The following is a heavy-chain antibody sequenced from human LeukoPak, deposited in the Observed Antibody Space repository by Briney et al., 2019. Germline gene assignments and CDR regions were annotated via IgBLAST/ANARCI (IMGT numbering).Heavy chain of an antibody. CDR2: ISYDGSNK. V-gene: IGHV3-30*18. D-gene: IGHD3-10*01. Sequence: GRSLRLSCAASGFTFSSYGMHWVRQAPGKGLEWVAVISYDGSNKYYADSVKGRFTISRDNSKNTLYLQMNSLRAEDTAVYYCAKDQSFGELLDGMDVWGQGTTVTVSS. CDR1: GFTFSSYG. J-gene: IGHJ6*02. CDR3: AKDQSFGELLDGMDV.